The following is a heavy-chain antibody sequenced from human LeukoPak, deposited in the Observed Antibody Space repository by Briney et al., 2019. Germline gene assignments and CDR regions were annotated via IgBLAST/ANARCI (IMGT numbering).Heavy chain of an antibody. D-gene: IGHD3-10*01. CDR1: GYTFTGHY. J-gene: IGHJ3*02. V-gene: IGHV1-2*02. CDR3: ARDLGSGKGNDAFDI. Sequence: ASVKVSCKASGYTFTGHYMHGVRQAPGQGLEWMGWINPNSGGTNYAQKFQGRVTMTRDTSISTAYMELSRLRSDDTAVYYCARDLGSGKGNDAFDIWGQVTMVTVSS. CDR2: INPNSGGT.